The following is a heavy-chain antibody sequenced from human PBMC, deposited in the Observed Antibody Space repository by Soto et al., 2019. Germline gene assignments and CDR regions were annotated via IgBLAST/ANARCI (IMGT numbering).Heavy chain of an antibody. J-gene: IGHJ6*02. CDR2: ISSSSSTI. D-gene: IGHD6-13*01. Sequence: GGSLRLSCAASGFTFSSYSMNWVRQAPGKGLEWVSYISSSSSTIYYADSVKGRFTISRDNAKNSLYLQMNSLRDEDTAVYYCARDNGQQLVFGYYYYGMDVWGQGTTVTVSS. V-gene: IGHV3-48*02. CDR3: ARDNGQQLVFGYYYYGMDV. CDR1: GFTFSSYS.